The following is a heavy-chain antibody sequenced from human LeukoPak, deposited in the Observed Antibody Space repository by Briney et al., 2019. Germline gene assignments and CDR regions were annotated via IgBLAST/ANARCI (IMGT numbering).Heavy chain of an antibody. Sequence: PSETLSLTCTVSGGSISSYYWSWIRQPPGKGLEWIGYIYYSGSTNYNPSLKSRVTISVDTSKNQFSLKLSSVTAADTAVYYCAREVWDIVVVPAANNWFDPWGQGTLVTVSS. CDR3: AREVWDIVVVPAANNWFDP. D-gene: IGHD2-2*01. J-gene: IGHJ5*02. CDR1: GGSISSYY. V-gene: IGHV4-59*01. CDR2: IYYSGST.